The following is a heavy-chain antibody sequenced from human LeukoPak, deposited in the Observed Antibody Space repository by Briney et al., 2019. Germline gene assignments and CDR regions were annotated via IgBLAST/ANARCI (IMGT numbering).Heavy chain of an antibody. CDR3: AINQMATILY. CDR2: IYYSGST. D-gene: IGHD5-24*01. Sequence: SETLSLTCTVSGGSISSGGYYWSWIRQHPGQGLEWIGYIYYSGSTYYNPSLKSRVTISVDTSENQFSLNLSSVTAADTAVYYCAINQMATILYWGQGTLVTVSS. J-gene: IGHJ4*02. CDR1: GGSISSGGYY. V-gene: IGHV4-31*03.